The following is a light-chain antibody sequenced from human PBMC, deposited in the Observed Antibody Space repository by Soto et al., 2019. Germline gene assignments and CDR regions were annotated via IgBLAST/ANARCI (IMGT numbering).Light chain of an antibody. J-gene: IGKJ2*01. Sequence: DIVMTQSPLSLPVTPGEPASISCRSSQSLLHSNGYNYLDWYLKKPGQSPQLLIYLGSNRASGVPDRFSGSGSGTDFTLKIGRVEAEDVGVYYCMQPLQTPYTFVLGTNLEIK. CDR1: QSLLHSNGYNY. CDR2: LGS. CDR3: MQPLQTPYT. V-gene: IGKV2-28*01.